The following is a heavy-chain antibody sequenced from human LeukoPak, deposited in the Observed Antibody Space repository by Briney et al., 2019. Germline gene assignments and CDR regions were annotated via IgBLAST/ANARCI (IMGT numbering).Heavy chain of an antibody. D-gene: IGHD5-12*01. CDR1: GFTFSSYS. Sequence: GGSLRLSCAASGFTFSSYSMNWVRQAPGKGLEWVAVISYDGSNKYYADSVKGRFTISRDNSKNTLYLQMNSLRAEDTAVYYCAKDRAGGYSGHKTGGYFDYWGQGTLVTVSS. V-gene: IGHV3-30*18. J-gene: IGHJ4*02. CDR2: ISYDGSNK. CDR3: AKDRAGGYSGHKTGGYFDY.